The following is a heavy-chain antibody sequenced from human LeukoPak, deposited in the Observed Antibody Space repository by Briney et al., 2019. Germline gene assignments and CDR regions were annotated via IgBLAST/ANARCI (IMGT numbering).Heavy chain of an antibody. CDR2: ISSSSSYI. V-gene: IGHV3-21*01. Sequence: GGSLRLSCAASGFTFSSYWMHWVRQAPGKGLEWVSSISSSSSYIYYADSVKGRFTISRDNAKKSLYLQMNSLRAEDTAVYYCARDHNNVDYDILTGYYPYYYYYMDVWGKGTTVTISS. J-gene: IGHJ6*03. CDR3: ARDHNNVDYDILTGYYPYYYYYMDV. CDR1: GFTFSSYW. D-gene: IGHD3-9*01.